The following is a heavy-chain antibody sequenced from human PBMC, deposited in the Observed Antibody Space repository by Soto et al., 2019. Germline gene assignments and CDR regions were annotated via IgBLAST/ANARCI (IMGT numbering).Heavy chain of an antibody. D-gene: IGHD6-19*01. J-gene: IGHJ4*02. CDR1: GFYFSGSA. V-gene: IGHV3-73*01. Sequence: EVQLVESGGGLVQLGGSLKLSCAASGFYFSGSAMHWVRQASGKRLEWVGQIRNKASGYARAYAVSVRGRFTISRDDSQNTAFVQMSSLRAEDTAVYYCAKLSGWAEQDDSWGQETLVTVSA. CDR3: AKLSGWAEQDDS. CDR2: IRNKASGYAR.